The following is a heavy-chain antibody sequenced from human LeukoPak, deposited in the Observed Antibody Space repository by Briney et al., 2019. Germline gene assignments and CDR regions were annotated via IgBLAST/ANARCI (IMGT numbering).Heavy chain of an antibody. V-gene: IGHV3-30*03. D-gene: IGHD6-13*01. Sequence: GGSLRLSCAASGFTLSSYGMHWVRQAPGKGLEWVAVISYDGSNKYYADSVKGRFTISRDNSKNTLYLQMNSLRAEDTAVYYCASTAGTFDYWGQGTLVTVSS. J-gene: IGHJ4*02. CDR1: GFTLSSYG. CDR2: ISYDGSNK. CDR3: ASTAGTFDY.